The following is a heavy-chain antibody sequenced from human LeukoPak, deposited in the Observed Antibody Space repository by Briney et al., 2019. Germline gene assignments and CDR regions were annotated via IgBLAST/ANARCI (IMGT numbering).Heavy chain of an antibody. CDR2: IGHTGSIT. Sequence: GGSLRLSCAGSGFTFGSYSMNWVRHAPGKGLEWVSYIGHTGSITDYADSVKGRFTISRDNAKNSLYLQMNTRRDEDTAVYYCARENNGDRYYFDCWGQGALVTVS. CDR1: GFTFGSYS. V-gene: IGHV3-48*02. D-gene: IGHD2-8*01. CDR3: ARENNGDRYYFDC. J-gene: IGHJ4*02.